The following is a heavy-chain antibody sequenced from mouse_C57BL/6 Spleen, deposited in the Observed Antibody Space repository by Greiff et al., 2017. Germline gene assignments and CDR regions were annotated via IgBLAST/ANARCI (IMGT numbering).Heavy chain of an antibody. D-gene: IGHD2-2*01. CDR2: IYPGDGET. CDR1: GYAFSSSW. CDR3: EREGENYGYDEGDAMDY. V-gene: IGHV1-82*01. J-gene: IGHJ4*01. Sequence: VQLQQSGPELVKPGASVKISCKASGYAFSSSWMNWVKQRPGKGLEWIGRIYPGDGETNYNGKFKGKATLTADKSSSTAYMQLSSLTSEDSAVYFCEREGENYGYDEGDAMDYWGQGTSVTVSS.